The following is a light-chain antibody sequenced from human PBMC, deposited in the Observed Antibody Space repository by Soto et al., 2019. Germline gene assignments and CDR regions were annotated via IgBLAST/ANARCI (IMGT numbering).Light chain of an antibody. CDR1: QSVSTK. CDR2: GAS. Sequence: EILMTQSPATLSVSPGETATLCCRSSQSVSTKLAWYQQKPGQAPRLLIYGASSRATGIPDRFSGSGSGTVSTLTINILEAEDFAVYYCQQRSNWPRTFGQGTKVDIK. V-gene: IGKV3D-15*03. CDR3: QQRSNWPRT. J-gene: IGKJ1*01.